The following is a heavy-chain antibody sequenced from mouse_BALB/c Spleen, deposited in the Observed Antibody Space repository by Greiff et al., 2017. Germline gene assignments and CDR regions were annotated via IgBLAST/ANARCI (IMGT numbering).Heavy chain of an antibody. Sequence: QVQLQQSGPELVKPGASVKISCKASGYAFSSSWMNWVKQRPGQGLEWIGRIYPGDGDTNYNGKFKGKATLTADKSSSTAYMQLSSLTSVDSAVYFCARGGDGYSDYWGQGTTLTVSS. CDR2: IYPGDGDT. V-gene: IGHV1-82*01. CDR3: ARGGDGYSDY. D-gene: IGHD2-3*01. J-gene: IGHJ2*01. CDR1: GYAFSSSW.